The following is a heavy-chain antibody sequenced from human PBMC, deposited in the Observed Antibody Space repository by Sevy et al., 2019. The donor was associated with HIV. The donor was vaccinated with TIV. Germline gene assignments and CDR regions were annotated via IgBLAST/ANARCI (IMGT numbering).Heavy chain of an antibody. J-gene: IGHJ3*01. CDR1: GFTFSAYW. Sequence: GGSLRLSCAASGFTFSAYWMAWVRRAPGKGLEWVANLNQDGSEKYPVDSVKGRFTISRDNAKNSLHLQMNSVRVEDTGIYYCATDASRSLVHWGRGTMVTVSS. CDR3: ATDASRSLVH. D-gene: IGHD6-6*01. CDR2: LNQDGSEK. V-gene: IGHV3-7*01.